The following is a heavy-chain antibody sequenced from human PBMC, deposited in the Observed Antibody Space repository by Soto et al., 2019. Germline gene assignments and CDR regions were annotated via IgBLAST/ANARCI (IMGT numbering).Heavy chain of an antibody. CDR1: GGSITSSSYY. CDR3: ARVGHYYYGMDV. D-gene: IGHD3-16*01. J-gene: IGHJ6*02. Sequence: SETLSLTCTVSGGSITSSSYYWGWIRQPPGKGLEWIGAVSSSGSTYYNASLKSRVTISVDTSKNHFSLKLTSVTAADTAVYYCARVGHYYYGMDVWGQGTTVTVSS. CDR2: VSSSGST. V-gene: IGHV4-39*02.